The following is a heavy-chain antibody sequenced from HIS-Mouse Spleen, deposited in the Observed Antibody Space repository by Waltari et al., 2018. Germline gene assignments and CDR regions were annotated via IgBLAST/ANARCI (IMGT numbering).Heavy chain of an antibody. CDR3: ARDDY. Sequence: QVQLQESGPGLVKPSETLSLTCTVPGGSIRSYYWSWIRQPPGKGLEWIGYIYYSGSTNYNPSLKSRVTISVDTSKNQFSLKLSSVTAADTAVYYCARDDYWGQGTLVTVSS. J-gene: IGHJ4*02. V-gene: IGHV4-59*01. CDR1: GGSIRSYY. CDR2: IYYSGST.